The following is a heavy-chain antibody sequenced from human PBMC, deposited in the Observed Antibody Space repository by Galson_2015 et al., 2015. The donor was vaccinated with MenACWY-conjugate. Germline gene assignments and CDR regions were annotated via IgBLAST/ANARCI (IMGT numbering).Heavy chain of an antibody. CDR3: ARDGLYYYDSSGPRFDY. Sequence: SLRLSCAASGFTFSSYSMNWVRQAPGKGLEWVSYISSSSSTIYYADSVKGRFTISRDNAKNSLYLQMNSLRDEDTAVYYCARDGLYYYDSSGPRFDYWGQGTLVTVSP. CDR1: GFTFSSYS. D-gene: IGHD3-22*01. V-gene: IGHV3-48*02. J-gene: IGHJ4*02. CDR2: ISSSSSTI.